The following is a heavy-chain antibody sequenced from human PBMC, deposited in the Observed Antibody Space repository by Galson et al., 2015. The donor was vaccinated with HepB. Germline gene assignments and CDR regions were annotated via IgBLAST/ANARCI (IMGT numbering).Heavy chain of an antibody. CDR1: GFTSSSYG. CDR3: ARLYEGYSSSWRIPAFRYYYYGMDV. CDR2: IWYDGSNK. J-gene: IGHJ6*02. D-gene: IGHD6-13*01. Sequence: SLRLSCAASGFTSSSYGMHWVRQAPGKGLEWVAVIWYDGSNKYYADSVKGRFTISRDNSKNTLYLQTNSLRAEDTAVYYCARLYEGYSSSWRIPAFRYYYYGMDVWGQGTTVTVSS. V-gene: IGHV3-33*01.